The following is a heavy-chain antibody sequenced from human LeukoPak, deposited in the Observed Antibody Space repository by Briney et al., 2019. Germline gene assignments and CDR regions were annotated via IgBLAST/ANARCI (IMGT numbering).Heavy chain of an antibody. J-gene: IGHJ4*02. V-gene: IGHV3-33*01. D-gene: IGHD6-13*01. CDR1: GFTFSSYG. CDR3: ARESYSSSWYVRETYFDY. CDR2: IWYDGSNK. Sequence: PGRSLRLSCAASGFTFSSYGMHWVRQAPGRGLEWVAVIWYDGSNKYYADSVKGRFTISRDNSKNTLYLQMNSLRAEDTAVYYCARESYSSSWYVRETYFDYWGQGTLVTVSS.